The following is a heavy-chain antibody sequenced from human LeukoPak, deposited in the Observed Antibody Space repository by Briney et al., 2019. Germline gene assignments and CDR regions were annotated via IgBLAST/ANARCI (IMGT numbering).Heavy chain of an antibody. V-gene: IGHV1-69*06. D-gene: IGHD2/OR15-2a*01. CDR1: GGTFSSYA. Sequence: SVKVSCKASGGTFSSYAISWVRQAPGQGLEWMGGIIPIFSTANYAQKFQGRVTITADKSTSTAYMELSSLRSEDTAVYYCARPLGSLKEYWWFDPWGQGTLVTVSS. J-gene: IGHJ5*02. CDR2: IIPIFSTA. CDR3: ARPLGSLKEYWWFDP.